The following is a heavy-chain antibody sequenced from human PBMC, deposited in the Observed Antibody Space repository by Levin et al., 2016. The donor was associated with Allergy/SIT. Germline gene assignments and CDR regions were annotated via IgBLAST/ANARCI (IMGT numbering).Heavy chain of an antibody. CDR2: ISYDGSNK. D-gene: IGHD3-22*01. Sequence: GGSLRLSCAASGFTFSSYGMHWVRQAPGKGLEWVAVISYDGSNKYYADSVKGRFTISRDNAKNSLYLQMNSLRDEDTAVYYCARGYYEGEWSSLTGYWGQGTLVTVSS. CDR1: GFTFSSYG. V-gene: IGHV3-33*05. CDR3: ARGYYEGEWSSLTGY. J-gene: IGHJ4*02.